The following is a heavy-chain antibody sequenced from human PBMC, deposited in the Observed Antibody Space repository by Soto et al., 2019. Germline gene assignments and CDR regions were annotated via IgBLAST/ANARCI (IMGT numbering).Heavy chain of an antibody. Sequence: GGSLRLSCAASGFTFDDYAMRWVRQAPGKGLEWVSGISWNSGSIGYADSVKGRFTISRDNAKNSPYLQMNSLRAEDTALYYCAKDSSSSQNTFDYWGQGTLVTVSS. V-gene: IGHV3-9*01. J-gene: IGHJ4*02. CDR1: GFTFDDYA. D-gene: IGHD6-6*01. CDR3: AKDSSSSQNTFDY. CDR2: ISWNSGSI.